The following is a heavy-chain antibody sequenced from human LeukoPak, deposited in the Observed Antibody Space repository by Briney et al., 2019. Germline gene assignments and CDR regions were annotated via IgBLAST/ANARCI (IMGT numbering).Heavy chain of an antibody. D-gene: IGHD3-10*01. V-gene: IGHV3-21*01. Sequence: GGSLRLSCAASGFTFSNYSMHWVRQAPGKGLEWVSYYADSVKGRFTISRDNAKNSLYLQMNSLRAEDTAVYYCARDLSAYGSGSYQVYWGQGTLVTVSS. CDR1: GFTFSNYS. J-gene: IGHJ4*02. CDR3: ARDLSAYGSGSYQVY.